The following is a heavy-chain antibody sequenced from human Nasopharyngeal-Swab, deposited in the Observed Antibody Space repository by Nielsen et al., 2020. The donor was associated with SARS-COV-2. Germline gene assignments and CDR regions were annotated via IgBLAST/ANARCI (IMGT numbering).Heavy chain of an antibody. D-gene: IGHD1-26*01. V-gene: IGHV3-23*01. CDR3: ARVRQSGAYFPFDS. Sequence: GKSLKISCAASGFTFSSYAMSWVRQAPGRGLEWVSAISGSGGSTYYADSVKGRFTISRDNSKNTLDLQMNSLRAEDTAVYYCARVRQSGAYFPFDSWGRGTLVTVSS. J-gene: IGHJ4*02. CDR2: ISGSGGST. CDR1: GFTFSSYA.